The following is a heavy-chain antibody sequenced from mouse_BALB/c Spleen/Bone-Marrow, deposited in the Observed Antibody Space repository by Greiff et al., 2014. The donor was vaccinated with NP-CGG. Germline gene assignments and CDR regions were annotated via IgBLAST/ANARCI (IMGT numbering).Heavy chain of an antibody. CDR1: GYTFTSYV. Sequence: EVKLMESGPELVKPGASVKMSCKASGYTFTSYVMHWVKQKPGQGLEWIGYINPYNDGTKYNEKFKGKATLTSDKSSSTAYMELSSLTPEDSAVYYCARRGRIAEALGYWGRGTTLTVSS. CDR2: INPYNDGT. J-gene: IGHJ2*01. D-gene: IGHD6-1*01. CDR3: ARRGRIAEALGY. V-gene: IGHV1-14*01.